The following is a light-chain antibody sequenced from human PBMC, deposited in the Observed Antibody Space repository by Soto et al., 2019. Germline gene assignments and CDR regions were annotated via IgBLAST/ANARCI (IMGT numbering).Light chain of an antibody. V-gene: IGKV1-33*01. Sequence: DIQMTQSPSSLSASVGGRVTITCQASQNINNYLNWYQQKPGRAPKLLIYDASNLEAGVPSRFRGSGSGTDFTFTISRMKPEDIATDYCQQYENIPTFGQGTRLEIK. CDR1: QNINNY. J-gene: IGKJ5*01. CDR3: QQYENIPT. CDR2: DAS.